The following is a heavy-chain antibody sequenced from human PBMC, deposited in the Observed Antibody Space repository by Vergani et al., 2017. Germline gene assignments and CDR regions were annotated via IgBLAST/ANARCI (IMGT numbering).Heavy chain of an antibody. Sequence: QVQLQESGPGVVKPSQTLSLTCTVSGCSVSNSDYFWTWIRQPAGKGLEWIGRVMPSGMTNYNPSLESRVTMSVDTSKDHFSLRLDSVTVADTAVYYCARYRLGYLDVWGKGTTVIVSS. J-gene: IGHJ6*03. CDR1: GCSVSNSDYF. CDR3: ARYRLGYLDV. D-gene: IGHD3-16*02. CDR2: VMPSGMT. V-gene: IGHV4-61*02.